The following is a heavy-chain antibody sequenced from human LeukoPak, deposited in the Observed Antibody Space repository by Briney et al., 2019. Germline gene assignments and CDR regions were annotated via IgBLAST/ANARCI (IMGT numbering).Heavy chain of an antibody. CDR1: GDSVSNKDAA. V-gene: IGHV6-1*01. D-gene: IGHD2-15*01. Sequence: PSQTLSLTRAISGDSVSNKDAAWNWIRESPSRGLEWLGRTFYRSKWYNDYAVSVKGRIIVSADTSKNQFSLHLNSVTPDDTAVYYCGRTVGYFDYWGQGILVTVSS. CDR3: GRTVGYFDY. CDR2: TFYRSKWYN. J-gene: IGHJ4*02.